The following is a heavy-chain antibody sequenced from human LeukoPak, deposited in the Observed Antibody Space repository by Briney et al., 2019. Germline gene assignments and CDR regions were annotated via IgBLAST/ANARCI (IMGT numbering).Heavy chain of an antibody. Sequence: ASVKVSCKASGYTFTGYYMHWVRQAPGQGLEGMGWINPNSGGTNYEQKFQGRGAMTRATSISTAYMELSRLRSDDTAVYYCARDRTRTRYSSGWYHDYWGQGTLVTVSS. D-gene: IGHD6-19*01. V-gene: IGHV1-2*02. CDR2: INPNSGGT. CDR3: ARDRTRTRYSSGWYHDY. CDR1: GYTFTGYY. J-gene: IGHJ4*02.